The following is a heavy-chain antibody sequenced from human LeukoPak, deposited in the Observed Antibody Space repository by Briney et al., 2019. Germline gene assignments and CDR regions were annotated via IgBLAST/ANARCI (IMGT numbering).Heavy chain of an antibody. V-gene: IGHV4-59*08. CDR1: GGSISSYY. Sequence: SETLSLTCTVSGGSISSYYWSWIRQPPGKGLEWIGYIYYSGSTNYNPSLKSRVTISVDTSKNQFSLKLSSVTAADTAVYYCARRGWYLDYWAREPWSPSPQ. CDR3: ARRGWYLDY. D-gene: IGHD6-19*01. CDR2: IYYSGST. J-gene: IGHJ4*02.